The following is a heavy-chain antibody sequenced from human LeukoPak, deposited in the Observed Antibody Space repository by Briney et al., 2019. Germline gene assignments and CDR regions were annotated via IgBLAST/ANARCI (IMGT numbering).Heavy chain of an antibody. V-gene: IGHV3-33*01. CDR1: GFTFSNYG. Sequence: GGSLRLSCAASGFTFSNYGIHWVRQAPGKGLEWVAVIWSDGINKYYVDSVKGRFTISRDNSKNTLYLQMNSLRDDDTAVYYCARSIYSSSSYYFDYWGQGSLVTVSS. CDR2: IWSDGINK. J-gene: IGHJ4*02. D-gene: IGHD6-13*01. CDR3: ARSIYSSSSYYFDY.